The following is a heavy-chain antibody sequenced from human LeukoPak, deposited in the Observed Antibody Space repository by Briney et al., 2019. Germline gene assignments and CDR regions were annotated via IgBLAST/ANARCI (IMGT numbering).Heavy chain of an antibody. J-gene: IGHJ4*02. CDR2: VGAYNGNT. CDR1: GYTFTGDG. V-gene: IGHV1-18*01. CDR3: ARLADILTAYPPGFDY. Sequence: PSVKVSCKASGYTFTGDGISGVGQAPGQGSGWMGWVGAYNGNTTSAQKLQGTVTMTTHTSTSTAYMEPRSLRPAHTAVYYCARLADILTAYPPGFDYWGQGPLVTVSS. D-gene: IGHD3-9*01.